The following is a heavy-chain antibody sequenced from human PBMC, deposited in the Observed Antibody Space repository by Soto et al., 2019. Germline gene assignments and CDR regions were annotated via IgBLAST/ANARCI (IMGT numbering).Heavy chain of an antibody. J-gene: IGHJ6*04. D-gene: IGHD5-12*01. V-gene: IGHV3-66*01. CDR3: SRVWLRGAAGV. CDR2: IYSGGST. CDR1: GFTVSSNY. Sequence: GGSLRLSCAASGFTVSSNYMSWVRQAPGKGLEWVSVIYSGGSTYYADSVKGRFTTSRDNSKNTLYLQMNSLRAEDTAVYYCSRVWLRGAAGVWGKGTTVTVSS.